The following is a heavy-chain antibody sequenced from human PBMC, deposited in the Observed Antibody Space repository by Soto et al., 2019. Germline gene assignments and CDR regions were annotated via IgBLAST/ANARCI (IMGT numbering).Heavy chain of an antibody. CDR1: GFSLSTSGVG. V-gene: IGHV2-5*02. CDR2: IYWDDDK. J-gene: IGHJ6*02. Sequence: QITLKESGPTLVKPTQTLTLTCTFSGFSLSTSGVGVGWIRQPPGKALEWLALIYWDDDKRYSPSLKSRLTVTKDTSKNQVVLTMNNMDPVDTATYYCAHSLIVATITVPYYYGMDVWGQGTTVTVSS. D-gene: IGHD5-12*01. CDR3: AHSLIVATITVPYYYGMDV.